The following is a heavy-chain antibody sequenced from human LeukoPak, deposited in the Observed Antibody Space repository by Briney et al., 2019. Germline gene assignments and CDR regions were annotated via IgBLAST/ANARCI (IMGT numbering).Heavy chain of an antibody. CDR2: ISYDGSNK. D-gene: IGHD6-6*01. J-gene: IGHJ4*02. V-gene: IGHV3-30-3*01. Sequence: GGSLRLSCAASGFTFSSYAMHWVRQAPGKGLEWVAVISYDGSNKYYADSVKGRFTISRDNAKNSLYLQMNSLRAEDTAVYYCARDKGVAARDFDYWGQGTLVTVSS. CDR1: GFTFSSYA. CDR3: ARDKGVAARDFDY.